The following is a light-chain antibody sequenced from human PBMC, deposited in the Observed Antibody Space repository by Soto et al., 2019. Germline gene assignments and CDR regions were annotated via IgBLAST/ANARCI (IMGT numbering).Light chain of an antibody. V-gene: IGKV3-20*01. CDR3: QQYNSWPLT. Sequence: EIVLTQSPGTLSLSPGERGTLSCRASQTVSSSFLAWYQQKPGQAPRLLIYGASNRATGIPDRFSGSGSGTDFTLTINRLEPEDFAVYYCQQYNSWPLTFGGGTKVEIK. CDR1: QTVSSSF. J-gene: IGKJ4*01. CDR2: GAS.